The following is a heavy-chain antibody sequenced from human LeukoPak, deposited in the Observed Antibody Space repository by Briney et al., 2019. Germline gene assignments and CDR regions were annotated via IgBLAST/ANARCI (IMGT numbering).Heavy chain of an antibody. CDR1: GYTFTGYH. V-gene: IGHV1-18*04. J-gene: IGHJ3*02. Sequence: WASVKVSCKASGYTFTGYHMHWVRQAPGQGLEWMGWISAYNGNTNYAQKLQGRVTMTTDTSTSTAYMELRSLRSDDTAVYYCARPDAIAVAGSDAFDIWGQGTMVTVSS. D-gene: IGHD6-19*01. CDR3: ARPDAIAVAGSDAFDI. CDR2: ISAYNGNT.